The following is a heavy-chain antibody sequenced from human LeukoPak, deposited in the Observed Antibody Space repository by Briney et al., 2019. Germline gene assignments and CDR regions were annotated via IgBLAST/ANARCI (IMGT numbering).Heavy chain of an antibody. Sequence: GRSLRLSCAASGFTFDDYAMPWVRQAPGKGLEWVSGISWNSGSIGYADSVKGRFTISRDNAKNSLYLQMNSLRAEDTASYYCAKDVAYGPRLEYFDYWGQGTLVTVSS. CDR2: ISWNSGSI. CDR1: GFTFDDYA. D-gene: IGHD1-1*01. V-gene: IGHV3-9*01. J-gene: IGHJ4*02. CDR3: AKDVAYGPRLEYFDY.